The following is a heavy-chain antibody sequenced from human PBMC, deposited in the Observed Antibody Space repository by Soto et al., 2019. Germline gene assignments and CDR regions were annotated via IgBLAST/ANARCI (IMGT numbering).Heavy chain of an antibody. CDR3: ASLRDNSSGYYYLPGDYSYYGMDV. Sequence: GESLKISCKGSGYSFTSYWIGWVRQMSGKGLEWMGIISPGDSDTRYSPSFKGQDTISAHKSMSTAYLQGSSVKAWDTAMCYCASLRDNSSGYYYLPGDYSYYGMDVWGQGTKVTVS. D-gene: IGHD3-22*01. J-gene: IGHJ6*02. V-gene: IGHV5-51*01. CDR1: GYSFTSYW. CDR2: ISPGDSDT.